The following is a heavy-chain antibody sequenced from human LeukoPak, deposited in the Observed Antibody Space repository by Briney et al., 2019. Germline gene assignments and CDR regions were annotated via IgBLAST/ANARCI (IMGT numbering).Heavy chain of an antibody. CDR1: GYTFTGYY. Sequence: ASVKVSCKASGYTFTGYYMHWVRQAPGQGLEWMGWINPNSGGTNYAQKFQGRVTMTTDTSTSTAYMELRSLRSDDTAVYYCARGLDDYGGNIQVYWGQGTLVTVSS. V-gene: IGHV1-2*02. J-gene: IGHJ4*02. CDR2: INPNSGGT. CDR3: ARGLDDYGGNIQVY. D-gene: IGHD4-23*01.